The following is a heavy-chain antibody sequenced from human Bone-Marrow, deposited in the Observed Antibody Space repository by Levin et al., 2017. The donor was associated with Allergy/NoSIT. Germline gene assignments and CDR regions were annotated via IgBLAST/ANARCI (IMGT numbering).Heavy chain of an antibody. CDR1: GFTFGDYA. V-gene: IGHV3-49*04. J-gene: IGHJ4*02. CDR3: TRERDYDFWSGYYY. Sequence: SGGSLRLSCTASGFTFGDYAMSWVRQAPGKGLEWVGFIRSKAYGGTTEYAASVKGRFTISRDDSKSIAYLQMNSLKTEDTAVYYCTRERDYDFWSGYYYWGQGTLVTVSS. CDR2: IRSKAYGGTT. D-gene: IGHD3-3*01.